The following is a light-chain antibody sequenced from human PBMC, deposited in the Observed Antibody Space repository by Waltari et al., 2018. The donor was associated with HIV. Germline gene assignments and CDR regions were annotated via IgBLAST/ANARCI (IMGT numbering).Light chain of an antibody. CDR2: EAS. J-gene: IGLJ1*01. V-gene: IGLV2-14*01. CDR3: SSYTSSSTYV. CDR1: GRDVVTYNS. Sequence: QSALTQPASVSGSPGQSITISCTRTGRDVVTYNSVSWYQHHPGKAPKLMIYEASNRPSGVSNRFSGSKSGNTASLTISGLQAEDEADYYCSSYTSSSTYVFGTGTKVTVL.